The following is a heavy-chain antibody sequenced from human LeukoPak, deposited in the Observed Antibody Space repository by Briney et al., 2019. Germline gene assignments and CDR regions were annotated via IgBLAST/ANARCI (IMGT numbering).Heavy chain of an antibody. J-gene: IGHJ3*01. V-gene: IGHV1-69*06. CDR1: GGRFKSYG. CDR2: IIPVFDRP. CDR3: ARDAQWELRAFDV. Sequence: GASVKVSCKPTGGRFKSYGFSWVRQAPGQGLEWMGGIIPVFDRPTYAQKFEGRDTITADKSTNTTYMEISSRTSDDTAVYYCARDAQWELRAFDVWGQGTMVIVSS. D-gene: IGHD1-26*01.